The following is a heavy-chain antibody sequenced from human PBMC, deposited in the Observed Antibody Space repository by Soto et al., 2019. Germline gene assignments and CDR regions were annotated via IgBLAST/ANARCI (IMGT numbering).Heavy chain of an antibody. CDR3: AKDGCSYPACSPCYYYVDV. CDR1: GFRLSDSA. J-gene: IGHJ6*03. CDR2: LTVTGDSA. Sequence: EVQLLESGGGLVQPGGSLRLSCAASGFRLSDSAVSWVRQAPGKGLEWVSSLTVTGDSAFYSDSVKGRFTISRDISKSTLYLQMNRLRAEDRAVYYCAKDGCSYPACSPCYYYVDVWGRGTTVTVSS. V-gene: IGHV3-23*01. D-gene: IGHD2-15*01.